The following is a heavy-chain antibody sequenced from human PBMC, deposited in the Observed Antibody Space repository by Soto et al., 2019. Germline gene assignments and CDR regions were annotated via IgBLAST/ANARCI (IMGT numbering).Heavy chain of an antibody. CDR2: IYPGDSDT. Sequence: GESLKISCKGSGYSFTSYWIGWVRQMPGKGLEWMGIIYPGDSDTRYSPSFQGQVTISADKSISTADLQLSSLKASDTAMYYCARLGPGGIAAAGNPQRATYYYYGMDVWGQGTTVTVSS. D-gene: IGHD6-13*01. J-gene: IGHJ6*02. V-gene: IGHV5-51*01. CDR1: GYSFTSYW. CDR3: ARLGPGGIAAAGNPQRATYYYYGMDV.